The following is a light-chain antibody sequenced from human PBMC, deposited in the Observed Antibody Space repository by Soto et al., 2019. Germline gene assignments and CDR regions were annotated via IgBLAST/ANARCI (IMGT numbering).Light chain of an antibody. J-gene: IGKJ2*01. CDR2: GAS. V-gene: IGKV3-20*01. CDR3: QQYVSSPPYT. Sequence: EIVLTQSPGTLSLSPGERATLSCRASQSVSSSYLAWYQKQPGQAPRLLIYGASSRATGIPDRFSGSGSGTDFALTISRLEPEDFAVYYCQQYVSSPPYTFGQGTKLEIK. CDR1: QSVSSSY.